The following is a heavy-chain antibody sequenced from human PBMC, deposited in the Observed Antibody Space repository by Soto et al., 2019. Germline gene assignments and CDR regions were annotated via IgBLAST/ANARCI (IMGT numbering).Heavy chain of an antibody. V-gene: IGHV1-46*01. CDR2: INHSGGTT. Sequence: HLVQSGAQVKKTGSSVKVSCKSSGYTFTTYYIHWVRQAPGQGLEWMGIINHSGGTTSYAQEFQVRVTMTSDTSTSTVYMELSSLRSEDTAVYYCASSLQQLVLVYWGQGTLATVSS. CDR1: GYTFTTYY. J-gene: IGHJ4*02. CDR3: ASSLQQLVLVY. D-gene: IGHD6-13*01.